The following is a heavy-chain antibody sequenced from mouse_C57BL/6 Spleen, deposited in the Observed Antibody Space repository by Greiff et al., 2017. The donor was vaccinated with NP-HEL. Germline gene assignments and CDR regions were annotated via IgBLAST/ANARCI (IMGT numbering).Heavy chain of an antibody. CDR1: GFTFSSYG. V-gene: IGHV5-6*01. Sequence: EVKLVESGGDLVKPGGSLKLSCAASGFTFSSYGMSWVRQTPDKRLEWVATISSGGSYTYYPDSVKGRFTISRDNAKNTLYLQKSSLKAEDTAMYYCARHTDYYAMDDWGQGASVTVSS. CDR2: ISSGGSYT. CDR3: ARHTDYYAMDD. J-gene: IGHJ4*01.